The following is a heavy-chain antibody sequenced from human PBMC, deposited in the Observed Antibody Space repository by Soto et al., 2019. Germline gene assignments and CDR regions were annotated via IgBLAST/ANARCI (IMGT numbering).Heavy chain of an antibody. V-gene: IGHV3-43*01. J-gene: IGHJ6*02. D-gene: IGHD3-10*01. CDR1: GSTFKDYT. CDR3: AKDLSGFGADLHYYYGMNV. Sequence: EVQLVESGGVVVQPGGSLRLSCAASGSTFKDYTMHGFRQAPGKGLEWVSLFSWDGASTYYADFVKGRFTISRDNSENSLYLQMNSLTTDDTALYYCAKDLSGFGADLHYYYGMNVWGQGTTVTVCS. CDR2: FSWDGAST.